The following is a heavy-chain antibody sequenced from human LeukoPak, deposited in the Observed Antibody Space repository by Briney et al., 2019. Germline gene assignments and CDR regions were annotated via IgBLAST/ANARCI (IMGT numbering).Heavy chain of an antibody. J-gene: IGHJ4*02. CDR3: AVEAKGDCSSTSCYVDY. D-gene: IGHD2-2*01. CDR1: GYTFSSYG. V-gene: IGHV1-18*01. CDR2: ISAYKGKT. Sequence: ASVKVSCKASGYTFSSYGTSWVRQAPGQGLEWMGGISAYKGKTNYAQKLQGRVTMTTDTSTSTAYMELRSLRSDDTAVYYCAVEAKGDCSSTSCYVDYWGQGTLVTVSS.